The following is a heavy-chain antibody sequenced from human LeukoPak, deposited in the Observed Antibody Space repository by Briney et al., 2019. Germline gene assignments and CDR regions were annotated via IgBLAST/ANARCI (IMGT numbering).Heavy chain of an antibody. V-gene: IGHV3-7*01. CDR2: IKQDGSEK. D-gene: IGHD3-22*01. CDR1: GFTFSSYW. CDR3: ARDYYDSSGYLDY. J-gene: IGHJ4*02. Sequence: PGGSLTLSCAASGFTFSSYWMSWVRQAPGKGLEWVANIKQDGSEKYYVDSVKGRFTISRDNAKNSLYLQMNSLIAEDTAVYYCARDYYDSSGYLDYWGQGTLVTVSS.